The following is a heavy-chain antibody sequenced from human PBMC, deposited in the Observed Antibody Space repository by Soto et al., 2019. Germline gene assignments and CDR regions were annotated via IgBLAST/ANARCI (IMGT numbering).Heavy chain of an antibody. CDR3: ARVCVHYDSSGYNNWFDP. CDR1: GYTFTSYG. J-gene: IGHJ5*02. CDR2: ISAYNGNT. V-gene: IGHV1-18*01. D-gene: IGHD3-22*01. Sequence: XSVKVSFKASGYTFTSYGISLVRHSPGQGLEWMGWISAYNGNTKYAQKLQGRVTMTTDTSTSTAYMEVRSLRSDDTAVYYCARVCVHYDSSGYNNWFDPWGQGTLVTVSS.